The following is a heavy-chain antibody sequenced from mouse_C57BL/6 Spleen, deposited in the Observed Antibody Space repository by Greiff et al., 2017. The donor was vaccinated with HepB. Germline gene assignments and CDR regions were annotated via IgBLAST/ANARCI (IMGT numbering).Heavy chain of an antibody. J-gene: IGHJ3*01. V-gene: IGHV1-18*01. CDR2: INPNNGGT. CDR3: ASPGYYGSSYGFAY. Sequence: EVQLQQSGPELVKPGASVKIPCKASGYTFTDYNMDWVKQSHGKSLEWIGDINPNNGGTIYNQKFKGKATLTVDKSSSTAYMELRSLTSEDTAVYYCASPGYYGSSYGFAYWGQGTLVTVSA. D-gene: IGHD1-1*01. CDR1: GYTFTDYN.